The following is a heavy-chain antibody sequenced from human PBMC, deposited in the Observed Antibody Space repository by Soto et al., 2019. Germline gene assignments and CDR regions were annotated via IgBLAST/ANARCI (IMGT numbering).Heavy chain of an antibody. CDR2: FDPEDGQR. V-gene: IGHV1-24*01. J-gene: IGHJ4*02. CDR3: TSDHSGCSCYYRFDY. D-gene: IGHD3-22*01. Sequence: ASVKVSCKVSGYTLSELSMHWVRQAPGKGLEWMGRFDPEDGQRIYAQKFQGRVTMTGDTSADTVYMELSSLRSEDTAIYSFTSDHSGCSCYYRFDYWGQGTPVTVSS. CDR1: GYTLSELS.